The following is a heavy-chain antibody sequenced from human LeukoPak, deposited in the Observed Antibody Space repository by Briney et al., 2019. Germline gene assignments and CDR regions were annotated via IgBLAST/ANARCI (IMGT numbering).Heavy chain of an antibody. J-gene: IGHJ4*02. CDR3: ASRPYTYGYFDN. CDR2: IGASGGST. CDR1: GFTFSSYA. D-gene: IGHD2-2*02. V-gene: IGHV3-23*01. Sequence: QPGGSLRLSCAASGFTFSSYAMSWVRRAPGKGLEWVSTIGASGGSTYYADSVKGRFTISRDNSKSTLYLQMNSLTAADTAVYYCASRPYTYGYFDNWGPGTLVTVSS.